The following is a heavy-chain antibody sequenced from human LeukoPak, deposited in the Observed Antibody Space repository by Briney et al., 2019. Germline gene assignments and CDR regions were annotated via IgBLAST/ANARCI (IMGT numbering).Heavy chain of an antibody. J-gene: IGHJ4*02. D-gene: IGHD6-13*01. CDR2: ISYDGSNK. Sequence: GGSLRLSCAASGFTFSSYAMHWVRQAPGKGLGWVAVISYDGSNKYYADSVKGRFTISRDNSKNTLYLQMNSLRAEDTAVYYCARDIVAAAALYYFDYWGQGTLVTVSS. CDR1: GFTFSSYA. V-gene: IGHV3-30-3*01. CDR3: ARDIVAAAALYYFDY.